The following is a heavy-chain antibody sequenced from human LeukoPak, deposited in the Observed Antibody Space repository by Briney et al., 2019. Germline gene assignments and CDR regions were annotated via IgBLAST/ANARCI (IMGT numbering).Heavy chain of an antibody. V-gene: IGHV4-59*01. D-gene: IGHD5-12*01. CDR2: IYYSGST. Sequence: SETLSLTCTVSGGSLSSYYWSWIRQPPGKGLEWIGYIYYSGSTNYNPSLKSRVTISVDTSKNQFSLKLSSVTAADTAVYYCARDPLGYSGYDYLWYYGMDVWGQGTTVTVSS. J-gene: IGHJ6*02. CDR3: ARDPLGYSGYDYLWYYGMDV. CDR1: GGSLSSYY.